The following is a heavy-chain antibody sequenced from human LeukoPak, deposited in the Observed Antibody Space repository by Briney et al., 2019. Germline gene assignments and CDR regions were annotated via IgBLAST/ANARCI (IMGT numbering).Heavy chain of an antibody. D-gene: IGHD3-3*01. V-gene: IGHV4-59*01. CDR2: IYYSGST. J-gene: IGHJ4*02. CDR1: GGSISSYY. CDR3: AREPRGEWTPLPYFDY. Sequence: SETLSLTCTVSGGSISSYYWSWIRQPPGKGLEWIGYIYYSGSTNYNPSLKSRVTISVDTSKNQFSLKLSSVTAADTAVYYCAREPRGEWTPLPYFDYWGQGTLVTVSS.